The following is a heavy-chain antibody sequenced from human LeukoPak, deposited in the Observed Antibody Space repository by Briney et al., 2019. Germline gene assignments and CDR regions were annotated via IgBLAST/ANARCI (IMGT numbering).Heavy chain of an antibody. Sequence: NPSETLSLTCAVYGGSFSGYYWSWIRQPPGKGLEWIGEINHSGSTNYNPSLKSRVTISVDTSKNQFSLKLSSVTAADTAVYYCARGRNFDRLGYWGQGTLVTVSS. CDR2: INHSGST. J-gene: IGHJ4*02. CDR3: ARGRNFDRLGY. D-gene: IGHD3-9*01. CDR1: GGSFSGYY. V-gene: IGHV4-34*01.